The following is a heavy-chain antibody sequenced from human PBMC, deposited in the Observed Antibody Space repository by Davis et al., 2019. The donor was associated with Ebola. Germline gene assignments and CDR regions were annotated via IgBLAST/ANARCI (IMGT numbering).Heavy chain of an antibody. V-gene: IGHV4-39*07. CDR1: GGSISSSSYY. Sequence: SETLSLTCTVSGGSISSSSYYWGWIRQPPGKGLEWIGSIYYSGSTYYNPSLKSRVTISVDTSKNQFSLKLSSVTAADTAVYYCAREYCSRTSCTNWFDPWGQGTLVTVSS. CDR2: IYYSGST. D-gene: IGHD2-2*01. CDR3: AREYCSRTSCTNWFDP. J-gene: IGHJ5*02.